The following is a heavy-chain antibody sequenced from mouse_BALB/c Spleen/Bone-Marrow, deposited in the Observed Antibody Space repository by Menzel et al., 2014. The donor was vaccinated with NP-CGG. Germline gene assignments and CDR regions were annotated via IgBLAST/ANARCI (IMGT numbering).Heavy chain of an antibody. J-gene: IGHJ3*01. D-gene: IGHD2-3*01. V-gene: IGHV3-8*02. Sequence: ESGPSLVKPSQTLSLTCSVTGDSTTSGYWNWIRKFPGNKLEFMGYISYSDNTYFNPSLKSRISITRDTSKNQYYLQLNSVTTEDTATYYCARLGGYYAWFAYWGQGTLVTVSA. CDR3: ARLGGYYAWFAY. CDR1: GDSTTSGY. CDR2: ISYSDNT.